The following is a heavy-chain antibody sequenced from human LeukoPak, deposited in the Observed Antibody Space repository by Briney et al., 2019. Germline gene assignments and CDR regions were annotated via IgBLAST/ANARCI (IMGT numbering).Heavy chain of an antibody. V-gene: IGHV3-30-3*01. CDR3: AKDRPSGLLWFGELLADFQH. CDR2: ISYDGSNK. CDR1: GFTFSSYA. Sequence: GGSLRLSCAASGFTFSSYAMHWVRQAPGKGLEWVAVISYDGSNKYYADSVKGRFTISRDNSKNTLYLQMNSLRAEDTAVYYCAKDRPSGLLWFGELLADFQHWGQGTLVTVSS. J-gene: IGHJ1*01. D-gene: IGHD3-10*01.